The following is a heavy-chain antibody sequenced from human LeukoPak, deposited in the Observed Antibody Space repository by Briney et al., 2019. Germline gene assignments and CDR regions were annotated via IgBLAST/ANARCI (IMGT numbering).Heavy chain of an antibody. CDR2: IYTSGST. CDR1: GGSISSYY. D-gene: IGHD5-24*01. Sequence: PSETLSLTCTVSGGSISSYYGSWIRQPAGKGLEWIGRIYTSGSTNYNPSLKSRVTMSVDTSKSQFSLKLSSVTAADTAVYYCARDVGDGYNYYFDYWGQGTLVTVSS. J-gene: IGHJ4*02. V-gene: IGHV4-4*07. CDR3: ARDVGDGYNYYFDY.